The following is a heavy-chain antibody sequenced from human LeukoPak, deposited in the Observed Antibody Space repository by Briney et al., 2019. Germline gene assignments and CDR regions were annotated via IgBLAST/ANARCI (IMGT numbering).Heavy chain of an antibody. CDR1: GYTFTSYY. CDR2: INPSGGST. J-gene: IGHJ4*02. V-gene: IGHV1-46*01. D-gene: IGHD3-22*01. Sequence: ASVKVSCKASGYTFTSYYMHWVRQAPGQGLEWMGIINPSGGSTSYAQKFQGRVTMTRDMSTSTVYMELSSLRSEDTAVYYCARTSITYYYDSTGYTDYWGQGTLVTVSS. CDR3: ARTSITYYYDSTGYTDY.